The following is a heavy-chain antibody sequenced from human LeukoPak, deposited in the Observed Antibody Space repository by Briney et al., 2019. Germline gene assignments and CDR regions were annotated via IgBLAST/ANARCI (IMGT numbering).Heavy chain of an antibody. D-gene: IGHD2-21*02. J-gene: IGHJ4*02. CDR3: AATYCGGDCHGRWVVVHPFDY. Sequence: PGGSLRLSCAASRLTFSSYAMNWVRQAPGKGLEWVAVIWYDGSNKYYADSVKGRFTISRDNSKNTLYLQMNSLRAEDTAVYYCAATYCGGDCHGRWVVVHPFDYWGQGTLVTVSS. CDR2: IWYDGSNK. CDR1: RLTFSSYA. V-gene: IGHV3-33*08.